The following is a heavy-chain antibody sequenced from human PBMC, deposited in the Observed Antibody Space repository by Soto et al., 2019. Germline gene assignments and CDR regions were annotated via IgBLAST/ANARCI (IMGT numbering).Heavy chain of an antibody. V-gene: IGHV1-18*01. D-gene: IGHD3-3*01. CDR1: GYTFTSYG. J-gene: IGHJ6*04. Sequence: ASVQVSCKASGYTFTSYGIGWVRQAPGQGLERMGWIRTSNTNTNYAKNLQGRVTMTTDTATSTAYMDLRSLSSDDTAVYYCARVLKDFWSGYFVSLGMDVWGKVTTLTVS. CDR3: ARVLKDFWSGYFVSLGMDV. CDR2: IRTSNTNT.